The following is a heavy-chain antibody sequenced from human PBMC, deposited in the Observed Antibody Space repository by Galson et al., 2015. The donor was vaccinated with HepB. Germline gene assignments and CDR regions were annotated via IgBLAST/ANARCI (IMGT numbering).Heavy chain of an antibody. Sequence: LRLSCAASGFTFSNFAMSWVRQAPGKGLEWVSALRGDGTGTYYADSAKGRFTISRDNSKNTLYLLMDRLSAEDTAVYYCAKHQFDFRGVADAFDVWGRGTLVAVSS. CDR3: AKHQFDFRGVADAFDV. J-gene: IGHJ3*01. V-gene: IGHV3-23*01. CDR1: GFTFSNFA. CDR2: LRGDGTGT. D-gene: IGHD3-10*01.